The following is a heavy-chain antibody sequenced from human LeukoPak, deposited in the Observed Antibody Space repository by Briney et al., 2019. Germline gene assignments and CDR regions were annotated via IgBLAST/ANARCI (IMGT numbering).Heavy chain of an antibody. CDR2: INPNSGGT. J-gene: IGHJ4*02. CDR1: GYTFTGYY. Sequence: GASVKVSCKASGYTFTGYYMHWVRQAPGQGLEWMGWINPNSGGTTYAQKFHGRVTMTRDTSISTAYMELSRLRSDDTAVYYCATVYFGYDYVWGTPYPDYWGQGTLVTVSS. CDR3: ATVYFGYDYVWGTPYPDY. V-gene: IGHV1-2*02. D-gene: IGHD3-16*01.